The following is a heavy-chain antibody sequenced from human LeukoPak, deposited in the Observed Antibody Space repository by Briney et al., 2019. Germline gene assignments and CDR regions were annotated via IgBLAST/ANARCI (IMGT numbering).Heavy chain of an antibody. Sequence: PGGSLRLSCAASGFTFSSYSMNWVRQAPGKGLEWVSYISSSGRTIYYADSVKGRFTMSRDNAKNSLYLQMNSLRAEDTAVYYCARPVVAATTPDTFDIWGQGTMVTVSS. J-gene: IGHJ3*02. CDR2: ISSSGRTI. V-gene: IGHV3-48*04. CDR1: GFTFSSYS. D-gene: IGHD2-15*01. CDR3: ARPVVAATTPDTFDI.